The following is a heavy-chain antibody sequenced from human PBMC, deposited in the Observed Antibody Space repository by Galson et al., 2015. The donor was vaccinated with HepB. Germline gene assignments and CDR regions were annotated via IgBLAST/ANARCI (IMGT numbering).Heavy chain of an antibody. V-gene: IGHV3-53*01. CDR3: ARAPRREFGEDY. CDR1: GFTVSSNY. Sequence: SLRLSCAASGFTVSSNYMSWVRQAPGKGLEWVSVIYSGGSTYYADSVKGRFTISRDNSKNTLYLQMNSLRAEDTAVYYCARAPRREFGEDYWGQGTLVTVSS. J-gene: IGHJ4*02. D-gene: IGHD3-10*01. CDR2: IYSGGST.